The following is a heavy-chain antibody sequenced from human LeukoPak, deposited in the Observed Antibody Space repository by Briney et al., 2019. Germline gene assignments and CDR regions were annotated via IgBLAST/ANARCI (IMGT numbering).Heavy chain of an antibody. CDR1: GFTFSRNA. CDR3: ASWAGVGTSSWYFGPFDY. D-gene: IGHD6-13*01. CDR2: ISSSGGTT. J-gene: IGHJ4*02. Sequence: GGSLRLSCTASGFTFSRNAMNWVRQAPGKGLEWGSLISSSGGTTYYASSVKGPFTISRDNSSSTLYLQMNSLRAEDTAVYYCASWAGVGTSSWYFGPFDYWGQGTLVTVSS. V-gene: IGHV3-23*01.